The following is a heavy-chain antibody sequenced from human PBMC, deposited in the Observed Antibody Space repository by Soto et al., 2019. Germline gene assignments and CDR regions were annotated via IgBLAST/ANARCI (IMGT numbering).Heavy chain of an antibody. D-gene: IGHD4-17*01. CDR1: GGSISSYY. J-gene: IGHJ3*02. Sequence: SETLSLTCTVSGGSISSYYWSWIRQPPGKGLEWIGYIYYSGSTNYNPSLKSRVTISVDTSKNQFSLKLSSVTAADTAVYYCARAITTVMGDDFDIWGQGTMVTVSS. V-gene: IGHV4-59*01. CDR2: IYYSGST. CDR3: ARAITTVMGDDFDI.